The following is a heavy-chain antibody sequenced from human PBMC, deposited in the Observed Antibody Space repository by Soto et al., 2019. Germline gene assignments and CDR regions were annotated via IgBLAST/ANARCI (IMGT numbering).Heavy chain of an antibody. J-gene: IGHJ4*02. V-gene: IGHV3-21*01. CDR1: GFTFSSYS. D-gene: IGHD6-19*01. CDR3: ARDLAGPFDY. Sequence: GGSLRLSCAASGFTFSSYSMNWVRQAPGKGLEWVSSISSSGSYIYYADSVKGRFTISRDNAKNSLYLQMNSLRAEDTAGYYCARDLAGPFDYWGQGTLVTVSS. CDR2: ISSSGSYI.